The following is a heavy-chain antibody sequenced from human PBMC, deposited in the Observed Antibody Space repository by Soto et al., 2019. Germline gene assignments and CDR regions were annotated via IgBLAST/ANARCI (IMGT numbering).Heavy chain of an antibody. CDR1: GGSIISADYY. J-gene: IGHJ3*02. V-gene: IGHV4-30-4*01. CDR2: IYYSGST. CDR3: ARAATGWGNAFDI. D-gene: IGHD2-15*01. Sequence: SETLSLTCIVSGGSIISADYYWIWIRQPPGKGLEWIGYIYYSGSTYYNPSLKSRVTISVDTSKNQFSLKLSSVTAADTAVYYCARAATGWGNAFDIWGQGTMVTVSS.